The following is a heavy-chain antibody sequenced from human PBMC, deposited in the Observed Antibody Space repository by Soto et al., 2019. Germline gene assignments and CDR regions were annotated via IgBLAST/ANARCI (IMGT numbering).Heavy chain of an antibody. CDR1: GYTFTSCY. J-gene: IGHJ6*03. CDR3: ARAGNAYYHYYMDV. Sequence: ASVKVSCKASGYTFTSCYMHWVRQAPGQGLEWVGIINPTDGSATYAQRFRGRVTMTRDTSTSTVYVELSSLRSDDTAVYFCARAGNAYYHYYMDVWGKGTTVTSP. CDR2: INPTDGSA. V-gene: IGHV1-46*03. D-gene: IGHD1-1*01.